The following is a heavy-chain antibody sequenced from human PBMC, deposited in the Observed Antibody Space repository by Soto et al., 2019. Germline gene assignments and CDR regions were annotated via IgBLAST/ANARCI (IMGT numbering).Heavy chain of an antibody. D-gene: IGHD2-21*01. CDR3: ARSSPGGVSLDY. V-gene: IGHV3-21*01. Sequence: GGSLRLSCAASGFTFSSYSMNWVRQAPGKGLEWVSSISSSSSYIYYADSVKGRFTISRDNAKNSLYLQMNSLRAEDTAVYYCARSSPGGVSLDYWGQGTLVTVSS. J-gene: IGHJ4*02. CDR1: GFTFSSYS. CDR2: ISSSSSYI.